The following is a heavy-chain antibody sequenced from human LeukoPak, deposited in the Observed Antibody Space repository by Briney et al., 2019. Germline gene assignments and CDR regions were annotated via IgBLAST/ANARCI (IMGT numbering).Heavy chain of an antibody. CDR3: ARSDYYDSSGLDY. CDR2: IYSGGST. Sequence: GGSLRLSCAASGFTVSSNYMSWVRQAPGKGLEWVSVIYSGGSTYYADSVKGRFTISRDNSKNTLYLQMNSLRAEDTAVYYCARSDYYDSSGLDYWGQGTLVTVSS. J-gene: IGHJ4*02. D-gene: IGHD3-22*01. CDR1: GFTVSSNY. V-gene: IGHV3-53*01.